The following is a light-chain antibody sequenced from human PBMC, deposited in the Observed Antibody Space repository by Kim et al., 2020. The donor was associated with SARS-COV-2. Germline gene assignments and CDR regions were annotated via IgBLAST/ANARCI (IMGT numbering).Light chain of an antibody. CDR3: SSYAGDNRWV. CDR1: SSDVGGYNF. J-gene: IGLJ3*02. V-gene: IGLV2-8*01. Sequence: GQSVPISCTGTSSDVGGYNFVSWYQQHPGKAPKLVIYEVSKRPSGVPDRFSGSKSGNTASLTVSGLQSEDEADYYCSSYAGDNRWVFGGGTQLTVL. CDR2: EVS.